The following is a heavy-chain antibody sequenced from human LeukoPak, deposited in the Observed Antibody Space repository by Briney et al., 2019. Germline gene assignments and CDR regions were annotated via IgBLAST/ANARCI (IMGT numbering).Heavy chain of an antibody. CDR1: GGSFSAYY. CDR2: NNHSGST. Sequence: SETLSLTCDVYGGSFSAYYWSWIRQPPGKGLEWIGENNHSGSTNYNPSLKSRVTISVDTSKNQFSLKLSSVTAADTAVYYCARNSRFRSWFDPWGQGTLVTVSS. J-gene: IGHJ5*02. D-gene: IGHD3-10*01. V-gene: IGHV4-34*01. CDR3: ARNSRFRSWFDP.